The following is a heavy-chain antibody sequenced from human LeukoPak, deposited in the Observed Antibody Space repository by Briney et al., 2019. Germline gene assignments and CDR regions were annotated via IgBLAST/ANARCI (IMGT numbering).Heavy chain of an antibody. J-gene: IGHJ5*02. CDR1: GGSISSSSYY. Sequence: SETLSLTCTVSGGSISSSSYYWGWIRQPPGKGLEWIGSIYYSGSTYYNPSLKSRVTISVDTSKNQFSLKLSSVTAADTAVYYCARDFVSGSSGWYSKAPIADWFDPWGQGTLVTVSS. D-gene: IGHD6-19*01. CDR2: IYYSGST. CDR3: ARDFVSGSSGWYSKAPIADWFDP. V-gene: IGHV4-39*07.